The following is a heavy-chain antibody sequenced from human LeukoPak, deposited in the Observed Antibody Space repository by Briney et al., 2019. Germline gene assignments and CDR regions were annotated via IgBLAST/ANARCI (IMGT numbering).Heavy chain of an antibody. J-gene: IGHJ4*02. V-gene: IGHV1-2*02. Sequence: ASVKVSCKASGYTFTSHVINWVRQAPGQGLEWMGWINPDSGGTNYAQKFQGRVTMTRDTSITTAYMELSRLTSDDTAVYYCARDLGYSRRYYDFSDWGQGTLVTVSS. D-gene: IGHD3-3*01. CDR3: ARDLGYSRRYYDFSD. CDR2: INPDSGGT. CDR1: GYTFTSHV.